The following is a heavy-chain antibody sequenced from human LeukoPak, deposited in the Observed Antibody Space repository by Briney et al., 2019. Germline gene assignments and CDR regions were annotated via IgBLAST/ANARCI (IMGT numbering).Heavy chain of an antibody. D-gene: IGHD1-26*01. Sequence: SETLSLTCTVSGGSISSYYWSWIRQPPGKGLEWIGYIYYSGSTNYNPSLKSRVTISVDTSKNQFSLKLSSVTAADTAVYYCARHGGSYYRYYFDYWGQGTLVTVSS. CDR2: IYYSGST. J-gene: IGHJ4*02. CDR3: ARHGGSYYRYYFDY. V-gene: IGHV4-59*08. CDR1: GGSISSYY.